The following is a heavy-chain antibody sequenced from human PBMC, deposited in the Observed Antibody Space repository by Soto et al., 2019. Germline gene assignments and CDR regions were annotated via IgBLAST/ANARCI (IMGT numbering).Heavy chain of an antibody. D-gene: IGHD2-8*01. Sequence: GGSLRLSCAASGFTFSRYAMHWVRQAPGEGLEWVAVISRDGSSKYYGDSVKGRFTVSRDNSNNTLYLSMTSLRPDDTAVFYCARSRNGAVPDSINFWGQGALVTVSS. V-gene: IGHV3-30-3*01. J-gene: IGHJ4*02. CDR2: ISRDGSSK. CDR1: GFTFSRYA. CDR3: ARSRNGAVPDSINF.